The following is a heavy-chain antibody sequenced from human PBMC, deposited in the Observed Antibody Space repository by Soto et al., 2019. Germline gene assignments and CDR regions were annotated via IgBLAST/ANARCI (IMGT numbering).Heavy chain of an antibody. Sequence: EVQLLESGGGLVQPGGSLRLSCAASGFTFSTYAMSWVRQAPGKGLEWVSAISGSGGSTYYADSVKGLFTISRDNSKNTLYLQVNSLRAEDTGVYYCAKVYYNFWSGYDYWGQGALVTVSS. CDR3: AKVYYNFWSGYDY. CDR1: GFTFSTYA. D-gene: IGHD3-3*01. V-gene: IGHV3-23*01. CDR2: ISGSGGST. J-gene: IGHJ4*02.